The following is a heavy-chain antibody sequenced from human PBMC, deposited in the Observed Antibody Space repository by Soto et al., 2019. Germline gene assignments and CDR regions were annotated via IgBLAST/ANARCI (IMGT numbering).Heavy chain of an antibody. CDR3: AKASRIGYCSSTSCYGPVDY. J-gene: IGHJ4*02. CDR2: ISGSGGST. CDR1: GFTFSSYA. Sequence: GGSLRLSCAASGFTFSSYAMSWVRQAPGKGLEWVSAISGSGGSTYDADSVKGRFTISRDNSKNTLYLQMTSLRAEDPAVYYCAKASRIGYCSSTSCYGPVDYWGQGTLVTVSS. V-gene: IGHV3-23*01. D-gene: IGHD2-2*01.